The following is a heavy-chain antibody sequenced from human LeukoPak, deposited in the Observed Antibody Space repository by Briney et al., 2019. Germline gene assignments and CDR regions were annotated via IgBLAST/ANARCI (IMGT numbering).Heavy chain of an antibody. J-gene: IGHJ4*02. CDR3: AKGSPSGSYFPDDFDY. D-gene: IGHD1-26*01. V-gene: IGHV3-9*01. CDR1: GFTFDDYA. Sequence: GRSLRLSCAASGFTFDDYAMHWVRQAPGKGLEWVSGISWNSGSIGYADSVKGRFTISRDNAKNSLYLQMNSLRAEDTALYYCAKGSPSGSYFPDDFDYWGQGTLVTVSS. CDR2: ISWNSGSI.